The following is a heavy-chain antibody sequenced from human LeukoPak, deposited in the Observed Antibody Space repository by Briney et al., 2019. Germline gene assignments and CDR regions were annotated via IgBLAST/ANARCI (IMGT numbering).Heavy chain of an antibody. D-gene: IGHD6-13*01. CDR1: GYTFTGYY. V-gene: IGHV1-2*02. CDR3: ARRYSSSWYFDY. Sequence: ASGKVSCKASGYTFTGYYMHWVRQAPGQGLEWMGWINPNSGGTNYAQKFQGRVTMTRDTSISTAYMELSRLRSDDTAVYYCARRYSSSWYFDYWGQGTLVTVSS. CDR2: INPNSGGT. J-gene: IGHJ4*02.